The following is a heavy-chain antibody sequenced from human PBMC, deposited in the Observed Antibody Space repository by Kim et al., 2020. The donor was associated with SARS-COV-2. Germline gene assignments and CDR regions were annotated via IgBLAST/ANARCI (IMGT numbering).Heavy chain of an antibody. V-gene: IGHV3-23*01. D-gene: IGHD6-19*01. CDR2: ISGSDSST. CDR1: GFTFSSYA. Sequence: GGSLRLSCAASGFTFSSYAMSWVRQAPGKGLEWVSSISGSDSSTYYADSVKGRFTISRDNSKNTLFLQMNSLRAEDTAIYYCVCIYSRSVARSSYFDCWGQGTLVTVSS. CDR3: VCIYSRSVARSSYFDC. J-gene: IGHJ4*02.